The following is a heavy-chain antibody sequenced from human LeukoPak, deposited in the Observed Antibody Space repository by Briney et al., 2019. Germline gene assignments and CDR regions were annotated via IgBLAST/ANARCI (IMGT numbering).Heavy chain of an antibody. J-gene: IGHJ4*02. CDR3: VRPYTSSWYLFDY. CDR1: GFTFRNYA. D-gene: IGHD6-13*01. CDR2: TSSDGSNE. Sequence: PGGSLRLSRAASGFTFRNYAMHWVRQAPGKGLEWVAVTSSDGSNEYYADSVRGRFSISRDNSKNTVYLQMNSLRAEDTALYYCVRPYTSSWYLFDYWGQGTLVTVSS. V-gene: IGHV3-30*04.